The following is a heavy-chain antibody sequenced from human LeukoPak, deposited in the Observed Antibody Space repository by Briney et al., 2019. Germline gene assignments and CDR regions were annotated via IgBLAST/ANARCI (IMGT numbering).Heavy chain of an antibody. D-gene: IGHD3-16*01. CDR2: ISSSSSYI. CDR1: GFTFSSFS. CDR3: ARAIRGNYYYYYYMDV. V-gene: IGHV3-21*01. Sequence: GGSLRLSCAASGFTFSSFSMNWVGRAPGKGVEGASSISSSSSYIYYADSVKGRFTISRDHAKNSLYLQMNSLRAEDTAVYYCARAIRGNYYYYYYMDVWGKGTTVTVSS. J-gene: IGHJ6*03.